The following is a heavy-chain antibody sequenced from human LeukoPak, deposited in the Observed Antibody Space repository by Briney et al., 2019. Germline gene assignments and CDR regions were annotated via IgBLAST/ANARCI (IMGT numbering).Heavy chain of an antibody. CDR3: ARDRYDPHIGSGRRMDV. CDR2: MNPNSGNT. D-gene: IGHD3-10*01. J-gene: IGHJ6*02. CDR1: GYTFTSYD. V-gene: IGHV1-8*01. Sequence: ASVKVSCKASGYTFTSYDINWVRQATGQGLEWMGWMNPNSGNTGYAQKFQGRVTMTRNTSISTAYMELSSLRSEDTAVYYCARDRYDPHIGSGRRMDVWGQGTTVTVSS.